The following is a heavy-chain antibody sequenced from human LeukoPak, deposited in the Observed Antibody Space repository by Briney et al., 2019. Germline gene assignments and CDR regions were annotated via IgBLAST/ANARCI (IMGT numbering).Heavy chain of an antibody. CDR2: INPSGGST. D-gene: IGHD3-10*01. CDR1: GYTFTSYY. J-gene: IGHJ4*02. CDR3: ARDLRITMVRGVVLDY. Sequence: ASVKVSCKASGYTFTSYYMHWVRQAPGQGLEWMGIINPSGGSTSYAQKFQGRVTMTRVTSTSTVYMELSSLRSEDTAVYYCARDLRITMVRGVVLDYWGQGTLVTVSS. V-gene: IGHV1-46*01.